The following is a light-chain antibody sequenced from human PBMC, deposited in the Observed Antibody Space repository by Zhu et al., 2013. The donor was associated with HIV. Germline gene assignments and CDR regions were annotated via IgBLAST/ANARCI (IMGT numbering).Light chain of an antibody. V-gene: IGKV1-9*01. Sequence: DIQLTQSPSSLSASVGDRVTITCRASQDIDRYLAWYQQTPGKAPTLLVYAASTTQSRSPTRGSAAVDLGREFSLTISSLQPERFCQLNYCQQLQRLTRLTFG. CDR2: AAS. J-gene: IGKJ3*01. CDR3: QQLQRLTRLT. CDR1: QDIDRY.